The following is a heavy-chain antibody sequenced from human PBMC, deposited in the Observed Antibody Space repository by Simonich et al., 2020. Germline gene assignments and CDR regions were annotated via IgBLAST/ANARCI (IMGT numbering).Heavy chain of an antibody. CDR2: DNPPSGGT. D-gene: IGHD6-6*01. J-gene: IGHJ1*01. V-gene: IGHV1-2*02. Sequence: QVQLVQSGAEVKKPGASVKVSCKASGYTFTGYYMTWVKQAPGQGLECMGWDNPPSGGTNYAQKLQCRVTKTRGTSISAAYMELSRLRADDTAVYYCAVESQSTSIAARGYFQHWGQGTLVTVSS. CDR3: AVESQSTSIAARGYFQH. CDR1: GYTFTGYY.